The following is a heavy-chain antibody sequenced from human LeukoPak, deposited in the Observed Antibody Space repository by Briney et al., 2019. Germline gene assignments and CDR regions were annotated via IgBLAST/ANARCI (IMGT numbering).Heavy chain of an antibody. CDR1: GYTFTGYY. J-gene: IGHJ4*02. Sequence: ASVKVSCKASGYTFTGYYMHWVRQAPGQGLEWMGWINPNSGGTNYAQKFQGRVTMTRDTSISTAYMELSRLRSDDTAVYYCARDKGMNGDYVGFDYWGQGTLVTVSS. V-gene: IGHV1-2*02. CDR3: ARDKGMNGDYVGFDY. D-gene: IGHD4-17*01. CDR2: INPNSGGT.